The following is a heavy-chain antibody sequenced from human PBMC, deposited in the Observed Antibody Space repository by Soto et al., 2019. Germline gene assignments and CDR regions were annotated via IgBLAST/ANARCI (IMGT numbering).Heavy chain of an antibody. D-gene: IGHD5-12*01. Sequence: GGSLRLSCAASGFTFSSYGMHWVRQAPGKGLEWVAVISYDGSNKYYADSVKGRLTISRDNSKNTLYLQMNSLRAEDTAVYYCAKGVATIDWVLDYWGQGTLVTVSS. V-gene: IGHV3-30*18. J-gene: IGHJ4*02. CDR3: AKGVATIDWVLDY. CDR1: GFTFSSYG. CDR2: ISYDGSNK.